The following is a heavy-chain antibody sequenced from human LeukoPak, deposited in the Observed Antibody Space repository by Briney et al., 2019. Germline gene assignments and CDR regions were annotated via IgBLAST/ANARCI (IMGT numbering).Heavy chain of an antibody. CDR3: ARHGAGTTVDY. CDR2: IYYGGST. D-gene: IGHD1-1*01. V-gene: IGHV4-59*08. J-gene: IGHJ4*02. Sequence: SETLSLTCTVSGGSISSYYWSWIRQPPGKGLEWIGYIYYGGSTNYNPSLKSRVTISVDTSKNQFSLKLSSVTAADTAVYYCARHGAGTTVDYWGQGTLVTVSS. CDR1: GGSISSYY.